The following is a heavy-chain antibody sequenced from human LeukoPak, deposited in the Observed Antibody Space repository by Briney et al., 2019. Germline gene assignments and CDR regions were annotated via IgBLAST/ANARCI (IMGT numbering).Heavy chain of an antibody. CDR1: GYSSSTYW. J-gene: IGHJ4*02. CDR2: IYPGDSDT. Sequence: GESLKISCKGSGYSSSTYWIGWVRQMPGKGLECMGIIYPGDSDTRYSPPFQGQVTISADKSISTAYLQWSSLKASDTAMYYCARLGRSGTYYEFDYWGQGTLVTVSS. D-gene: IGHD3-10*01. CDR3: ARLGRSGTYYEFDY. V-gene: IGHV5-51*01.